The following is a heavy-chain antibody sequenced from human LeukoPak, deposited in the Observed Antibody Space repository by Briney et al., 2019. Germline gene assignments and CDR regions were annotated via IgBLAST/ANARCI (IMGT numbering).Heavy chain of an antibody. D-gene: IGHD1-1*01. Sequence: ASVTVSCTASGYTFTVYYMHWVRQAPGQGLEWMGRINPNSGGTNYAQKFQGRVTMTRDTSISTAYMELSRLRSDDTAVYYCARDLEGTDYWGQGTLVTVSS. CDR2: INPNSGGT. V-gene: IGHV1-2*06. J-gene: IGHJ4*02. CDR1: GYTFTVYY. CDR3: ARDLEGTDY.